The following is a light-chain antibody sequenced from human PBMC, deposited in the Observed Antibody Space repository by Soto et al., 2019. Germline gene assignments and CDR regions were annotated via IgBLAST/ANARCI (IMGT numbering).Light chain of an antibody. CDR2: GAS. J-gene: IGKJ1*01. CDR3: QQYGSSPPWT. Sequence: EIELTQSPGTLSLSPGERATLSCRASQSVSSSYLAWYQQKPGQAPRLLIYGASSRAAGIPDRFSGSGSGTDFALTTSRLEPEDFAVYYCQQYGSSPPWTFGQGTKVEIK. CDR1: QSVSSSY. V-gene: IGKV3-20*01.